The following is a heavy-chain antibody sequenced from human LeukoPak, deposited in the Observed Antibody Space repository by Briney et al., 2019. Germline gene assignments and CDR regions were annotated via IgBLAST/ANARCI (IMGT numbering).Heavy chain of an antibody. CDR2: INPSGGST. Sequence: ASVKVSCKASGYTFTSYYMHWVRPAPGQGLEWMGIINPSGGSTSYAQKFQGRVTMTRDTSTSTVYMELSSLRSEDTAVYYCAREVWWLGSGDHGWFDPWGQGTLVTVSS. V-gene: IGHV1-46*01. CDR3: AREVWWLGSGDHGWFDP. D-gene: IGHD2-21*01. J-gene: IGHJ5*02. CDR1: GYTFTSYY.